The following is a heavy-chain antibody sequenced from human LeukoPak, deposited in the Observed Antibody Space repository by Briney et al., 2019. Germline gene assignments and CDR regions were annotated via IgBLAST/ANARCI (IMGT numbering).Heavy chain of an antibody. CDR2: IYYSGST. Sequence: SETLSLTCTVSGGSISSYYWSWIRQPPGKGLEWIGYIYYSGSTNYNPSLKSRVTISVDTSKNQFSLKLSSVTAADTAVYYCARDQRYGALSGMDVWGQGTTVTVSS. D-gene: IGHD5-18*01. CDR1: GGSISSYY. V-gene: IGHV4-59*01. J-gene: IGHJ6*02. CDR3: ARDQRYGALSGMDV.